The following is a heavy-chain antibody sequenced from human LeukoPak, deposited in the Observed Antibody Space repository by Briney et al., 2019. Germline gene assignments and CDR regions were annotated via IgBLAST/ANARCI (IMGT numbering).Heavy chain of an antibody. CDR2: INHNGNVN. CDR1: GFIFNNYA. D-gene: IGHD3-16*01. J-gene: IGHJ6*02. Sequence: PGRSLRLSCAGSGFIFNNYAMHWARQAPGKGLEWVASINHNGNVNYYVDSVKGRFTISRDNAKNSLYLQMSNLRAEDTAVYFCARGGGLDVWGQGATVTVSS. V-gene: IGHV3-7*03. CDR3: ARGGGLDV.